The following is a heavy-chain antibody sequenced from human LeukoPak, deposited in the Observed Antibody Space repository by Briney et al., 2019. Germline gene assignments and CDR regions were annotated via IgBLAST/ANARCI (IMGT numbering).Heavy chain of an antibody. CDR3: ASDYGSGSYSLFDP. V-gene: IGHV1-2*02. CDR1: GYTFTGYY. CDR2: INPNSGGT. D-gene: IGHD3-10*01. Sequence: GASVKVSCKASGYTFTGYYMHWVRQAPGQGLEWMGWINPNSGGTNCAQKFQGRVTMTRDTSISTAYMELSRLRSDDTAVYYCASDYGSGSYSLFDPWGQGTLVTVSS. J-gene: IGHJ5*02.